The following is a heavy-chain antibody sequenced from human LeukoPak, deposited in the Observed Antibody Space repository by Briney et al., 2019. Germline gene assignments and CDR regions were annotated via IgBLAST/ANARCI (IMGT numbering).Heavy chain of an antibody. J-gene: IGHJ4*02. Sequence: PSETLSLTCAVSGGSISSYYWSWIRQPAGKGLEWIGSIYTSGSTNYNPSLKSRVTMSVDTSKNQFSLKLSSGTAADTAVYYCARERMTYDFWSGYRREGFDYWGQGPLVTVSS. V-gene: IGHV4-4*07. CDR1: GGSISSYY. CDR3: ARERMTYDFWSGYRREGFDY. D-gene: IGHD3-3*01. CDR2: IYTSGST.